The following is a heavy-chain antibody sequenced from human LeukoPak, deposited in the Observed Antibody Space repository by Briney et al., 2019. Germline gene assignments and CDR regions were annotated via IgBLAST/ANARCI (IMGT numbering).Heavy chain of an antibody. J-gene: IGHJ4*02. CDR3: AKDRSRYSYGQGFDY. D-gene: IGHD5-18*01. V-gene: IGHV3-30*18. CDR2: ISYDGSNK. Sequence: GGSSRLSCAASGFTFSSYGMHWVRQAPGKGLEGVAVISYDGSNKYYADSVKGRFTISRDNSKNTLYLQMNSLRAEDTAVYYCAKDRSRYSYGQGFDYWGQGTLVTVSS. CDR1: GFTFSSYG.